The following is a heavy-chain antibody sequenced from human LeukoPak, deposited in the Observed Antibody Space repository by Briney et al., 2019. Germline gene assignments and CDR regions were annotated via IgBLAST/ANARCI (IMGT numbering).Heavy chain of an antibody. D-gene: IGHD7-27*01. V-gene: IGHV4-34*01. CDR1: GGSSSGYY. CDR3: ARREVTGGPFDY. Sequence: SETLSLTCAVYGGSSSGYYWSWIRQPPGKGLEWIGEINHSGSTNYNPSLKSRVTISVDTSKNQFSLKLSSVTAADTAVYYCARREVTGGPFDYWGQGTLVTVSS. J-gene: IGHJ4*02. CDR2: INHSGST.